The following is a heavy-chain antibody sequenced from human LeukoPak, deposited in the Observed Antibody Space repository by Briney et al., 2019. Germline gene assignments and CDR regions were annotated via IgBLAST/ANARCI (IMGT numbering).Heavy chain of an antibody. V-gene: IGHV4-39*07. CDR2: IYYSGST. Sequence: SETLSLTCTVSGGSISSSHYYWGWIRQPPGKGLEWIGSIYYSGSTYYNPSLKSRVTISVDTSKNQFSLKLSSVTAADTAVYYCTRIRGVDPYYYYYYMDVWGKGTTVTISS. J-gene: IGHJ6*03. D-gene: IGHD3-10*01. CDR3: TRIRGVDPYYYYYYMDV. CDR1: GGSISSSHYY.